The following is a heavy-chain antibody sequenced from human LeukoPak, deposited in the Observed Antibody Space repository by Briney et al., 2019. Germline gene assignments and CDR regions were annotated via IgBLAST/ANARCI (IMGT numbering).Heavy chain of an antibody. Sequence: SETLSLTCNVSGGSMTSYYWTWLRQPAGKGLEWIGRIFSSGSIYYNPSLESRISMSIDTSQNHFSLNLSSVTAADTAVYFCARAPMVRGLMFPFDFWGQGTMVAVSS. V-gene: IGHV4-4*07. J-gene: IGHJ4*02. CDR2: IFSSGSI. CDR1: GGSMTSYY. CDR3: ARAPMVRGLMFPFDF. D-gene: IGHD3-10*01.